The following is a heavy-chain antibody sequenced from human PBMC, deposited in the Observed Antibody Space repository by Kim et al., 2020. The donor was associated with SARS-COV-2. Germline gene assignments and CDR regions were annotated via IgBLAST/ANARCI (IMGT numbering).Heavy chain of an antibody. D-gene: IGHD1-26*01. CDR1: GFTFSNYS. J-gene: IGHJ4*02. Sequence: GGSLRLSCAASGFTFSNYSMNWVRQAPGKGLKWVSSISSGSTYIYYADSVKGRFTISRDNAKNSLYLQMNSLRAEDTAVYYCARGAGLFSGSYYEYFDYWGQGTLVTVSS. CDR3: ARGAGLFSGSYYEYFDY. V-gene: IGHV3-21*01. CDR2: ISSGSTYI.